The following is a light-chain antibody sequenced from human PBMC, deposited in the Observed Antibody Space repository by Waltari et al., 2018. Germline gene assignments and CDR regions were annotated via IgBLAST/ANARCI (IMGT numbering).Light chain of an antibody. CDR3: LQYSSSPWT. CDR1: QSISSW. CDR2: KAS. V-gene: IGKV1-5*03. J-gene: IGKJ1*01. Sequence: DIQMTQSPSSLSASVGDTVTITCRASQSISSWLAWYQQKPGKAPNLLIYKASSLQSGVPSRFRGSGSGTDFTLTISSLQPEDFATYYCLQYSSSPWTFGQGP.